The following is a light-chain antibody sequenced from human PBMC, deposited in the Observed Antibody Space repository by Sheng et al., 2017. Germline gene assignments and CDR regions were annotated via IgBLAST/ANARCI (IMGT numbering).Light chain of an antibody. J-gene: IGKJ2*01. CDR1: QSVSSY. CDR2: DAS. V-gene: IGKV3-11*01. CDR3: QQRSNWPGT. Sequence: EIVLTQSPATLSLSPGERATLSCRASQSVSSYLAWYQQKPGQAPRLLIYDASNRATGIPARFSGSGSGTDFTLTISSLEPEDFAVYYCQQRSNWPGTFGQGTKLEDQT.